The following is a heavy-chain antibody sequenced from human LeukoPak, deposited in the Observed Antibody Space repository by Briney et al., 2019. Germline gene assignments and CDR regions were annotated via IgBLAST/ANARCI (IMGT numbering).Heavy chain of an antibody. CDR2: IFYSGST. CDR3: ARSVAGTLY. J-gene: IGHJ4*02. D-gene: IGHD6-19*01. V-gene: IGHV4-59*12. CDR1: GDSISDYY. Sequence: SQTLSLTCTVSGDSISDYYWSWIRQPPGKGLEWIGYIFYSGSTNYNPSLKSRVTISVDRSKNQFSLKLSSVTAADTAVYYCARSVAGTLYWGQGTLVTVSS.